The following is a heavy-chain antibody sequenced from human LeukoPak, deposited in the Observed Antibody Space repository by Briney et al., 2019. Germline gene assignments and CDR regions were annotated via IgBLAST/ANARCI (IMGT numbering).Heavy chain of an antibody. V-gene: IGHV1-69*06. CDR3: ARDQRYGDYVV. CDR1: GGTFSSYA. D-gene: IGHD4-17*01. CDR2: IIPIFGTA. J-gene: IGHJ4*02. Sequence: WASVKVSCKASGGTFSSYAISWVRQAPGQGLEWMGGIIPIFGTANYAQKFQGRVTITADKSTSTAYMELSSLRSEDTAVYYCARDQRYGDYVVWGQGTLVTVSS.